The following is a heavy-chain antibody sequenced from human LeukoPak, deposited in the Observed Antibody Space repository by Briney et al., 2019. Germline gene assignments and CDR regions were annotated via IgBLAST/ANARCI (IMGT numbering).Heavy chain of an antibody. CDR3: ASGGYSYGFDY. D-gene: IGHD5-18*01. J-gene: IGHJ4*02. CDR2: IYHSGST. CDR1: GGSISSGGYS. Sequence: PSQTLSLTCAVSGGSISSGGYSWNWIRQPPGKGLEWIGYIYHSGSTYYNPSLKSRVTISVDRSKNQFSLKLSSVTAADTAEYYCASGGYSYGFDYWGQGTLVTVSS. V-gene: IGHV4-30-2*01.